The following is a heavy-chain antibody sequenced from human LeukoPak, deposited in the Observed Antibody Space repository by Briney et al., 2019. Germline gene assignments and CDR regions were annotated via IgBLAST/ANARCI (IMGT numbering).Heavy chain of an antibody. D-gene: IGHD6-19*01. CDR3: VRDNGGSGWFY. CDR1: GFTFRSYS. V-gene: IGHV3-21*04. CDR2: INSDSNYI. Sequence: GGSLRLSCAASGFTFRSYSMNWVRQAPGKGLEWVSSINSDSNYIYYADSVQGRFTISRDNAKNSLYLQMNSLRAEDTAVYYCVRDNGGSGWFYWGQGTLVTVSS. J-gene: IGHJ4*02.